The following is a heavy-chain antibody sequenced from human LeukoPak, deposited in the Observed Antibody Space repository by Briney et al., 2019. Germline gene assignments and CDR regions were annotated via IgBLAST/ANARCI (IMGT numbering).Heavy chain of an antibody. J-gene: IGHJ3*02. D-gene: IGHD1-1*01. V-gene: IGHV1-8*01. CDR2: MNPNSGNT. CDR1: GYTFTSYD. CDR3: AHPSPVKLYLGAFDI. Sequence: ASMKVSCKASGYTFTSYDINWVRQATGQGLEWMGWMNPNSGNTGYAQKFQGRVTMTRNTSISTAYMELSSLRSEDTAVYYCAHPSPVKLYLGAFDIWGQGTMVTVSS.